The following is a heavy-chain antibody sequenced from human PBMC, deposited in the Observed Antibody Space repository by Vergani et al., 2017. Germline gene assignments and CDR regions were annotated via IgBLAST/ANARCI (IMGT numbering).Heavy chain of an antibody. CDR1: GFNFNIYA. CDR2: VSGSGDST. D-gene: IGHD5-18*01. Sequence: EVQLLESGGGLVQPGGSLRLSCAASGFNFNIYAMSWVRQAPGKGLEWVSGVSGSGDSTFYAVSVKGRFTISRDNSKNPLYLQMNSLRAEDTAVYYCARDDFDDTAVVPYSYGMDVWGQGTTVTVSS. CDR3: ARDDFDDTAVVPYSYGMDV. J-gene: IGHJ6*02. V-gene: IGHV3-23*01.